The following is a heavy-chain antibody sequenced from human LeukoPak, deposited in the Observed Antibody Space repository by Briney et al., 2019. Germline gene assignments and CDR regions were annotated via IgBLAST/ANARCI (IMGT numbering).Heavy chain of an antibody. V-gene: IGHV1-46*01. CDR3: ARVNEYYGSGSYYPVSDY. D-gene: IGHD3-10*01. CDR2: INPSGGST. CDR1: GYTFTSYY. Sequence: ASVKVSCKASGYTFTSYYMHWVRQAPGQGLEWMGIINPSGGSTSYAQKFQGRVTMTTDTSTSTAYMELRSLRSDDTAVYYCARVNEYYGSGSYYPVSDYWGQGTLVTVSS. J-gene: IGHJ4*02.